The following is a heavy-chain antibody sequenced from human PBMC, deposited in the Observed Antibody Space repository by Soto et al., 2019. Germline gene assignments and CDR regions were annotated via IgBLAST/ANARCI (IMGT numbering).Heavy chain of an antibody. Sequence: GGSLGPSVPSIGFAFPTFALPWVRQAPGKGLEWVAVISYDGSNKYYADSVKGRFTISRDNSKNTLYLQMNSLRVEDTALYYCARDLSSADYYGMDVWGQGT. CDR2: ISYDGSNK. CDR3: ARDLSSADYYGMDV. J-gene: IGHJ6*02. CDR1: GFAFPTFA. D-gene: IGHD3-10*01. V-gene: IGHV3-30-3*01.